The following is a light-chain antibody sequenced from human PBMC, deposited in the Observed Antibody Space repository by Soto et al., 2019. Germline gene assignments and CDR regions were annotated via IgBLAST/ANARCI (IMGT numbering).Light chain of an antibody. CDR1: RDVGSA. CDR3: LQDYGFSWT. J-gene: IGKJ1*01. CDR2: AES. V-gene: IGKV1-6*01. Sequence: ATQMTQSPSSLYASVGEKIIITCRVSRDVGSAVSWYQQKPGQAPKLLVYAESNLYTGVPSRFSGSRSGTEFTLTISSLQPEDFASYYCLQDYGFSWTFGQGTKVEIE.